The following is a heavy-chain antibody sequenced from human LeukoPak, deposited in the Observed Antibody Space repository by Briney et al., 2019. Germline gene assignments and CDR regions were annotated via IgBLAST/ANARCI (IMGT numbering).Heavy chain of an antibody. CDR3: ARAITYYYDSSGYYPYYFDY. CDR2: ISSNGGST. CDR1: GFTFSSYA. J-gene: IGHJ4*02. V-gene: IGHV3-64*01. D-gene: IGHD3-22*01. Sequence: GGSLRLSCAASGFTFSSYAMHWVRQAPGKGLEYVSAISSNGGSTYYANSAKDRFTISRDNSKNTLYLQMGSLRAEDMAVYYCARAITYYYDSSGYYPYYFDYWGQGTLVTVSS.